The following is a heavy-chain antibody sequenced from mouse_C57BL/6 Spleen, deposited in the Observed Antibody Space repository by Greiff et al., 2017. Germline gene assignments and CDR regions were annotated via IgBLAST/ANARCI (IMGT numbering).Heavy chain of an antibody. CDR3: ARVSYVSRYYAMDY. Sequence: VQLQQSGPELVKPGASVKISCKASGYAFSSSWMNWVKQRPGKGLEWIGRIYPGDGDTNYNGKFKGKATLTADKSSSTAYMQLSSLTSEDSAVYFCARVSYVSRYYAMDYWGQGTSVTVSS. V-gene: IGHV1-82*01. J-gene: IGHJ4*01. CDR2: IYPGDGDT. D-gene: IGHD1-1*01. CDR1: GYAFSSSW.